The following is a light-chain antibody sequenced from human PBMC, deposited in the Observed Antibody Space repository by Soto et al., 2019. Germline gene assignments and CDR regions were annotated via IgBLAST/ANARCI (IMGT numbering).Light chain of an antibody. CDR3: QQYDNLPIT. V-gene: IGKV1-33*01. Sequence: DIQMTQSPSSLSASVGDRVTITCQASQDISNYLNWYQQKPGKAPKLLIYDASNLETGVPSRFSGSGSGXXFTFTISSLQPEDIATYYCQQYDNLPITFGQGTRLEIK. CDR1: QDISNY. J-gene: IGKJ5*01. CDR2: DAS.